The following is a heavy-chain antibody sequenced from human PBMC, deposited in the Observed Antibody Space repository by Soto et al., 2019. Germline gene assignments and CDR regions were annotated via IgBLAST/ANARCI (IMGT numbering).Heavy chain of an antibody. CDR1: GGSISSYY. D-gene: IGHD3-10*01. CDR2: IYYSGST. Sequence: QVQLQESGPGLVKPSETLSLTCTVSGGSISSYYWRWIRQPPGKGLEWIGYIYYSGSTNYNPSLKSRVTISVDTSKNQFSLKLSSVTAADTAVYYCARLMYYYGSGSYRFDYWGQGTLVTVSS. CDR3: ARLMYYYGSGSYRFDY. V-gene: IGHV4-59*08. J-gene: IGHJ4*02.